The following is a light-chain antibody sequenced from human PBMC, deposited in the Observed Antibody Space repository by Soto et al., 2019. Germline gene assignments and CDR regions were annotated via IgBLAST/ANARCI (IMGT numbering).Light chain of an antibody. CDR1: QSVNSVY. CDR2: GAS. J-gene: IGKJ1*01. V-gene: IGKV3-20*01. CDR3: QQYDSSPWT. Sequence: EIVLTQAPGTLSLSPGERATLSCRASQSVNSVYLSWYQQKPGQAPRLLIYGASSRATGIPDRFSGSGSGTDFTLTISRLEPEDFAVYYCQQYDSSPWTFGQGTKV.